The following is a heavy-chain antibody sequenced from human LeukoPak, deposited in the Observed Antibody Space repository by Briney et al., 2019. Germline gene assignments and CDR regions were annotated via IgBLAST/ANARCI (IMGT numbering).Heavy chain of an antibody. Sequence: GGSLRLSCAASGFTFDDYGMSWLRHAPGKGLEWVSGITWNGGSTGYADSVKGRFTISRDNAKNSLYLQMNSLRDEDTALYYCARATYYYDSSGYYPFDYWGQGTLVTVSS. V-gene: IGHV3-20*04. CDR2: ITWNGGST. CDR1: GFTFDDYG. D-gene: IGHD3-22*01. CDR3: ARATYYYDSSGYYPFDY. J-gene: IGHJ4*02.